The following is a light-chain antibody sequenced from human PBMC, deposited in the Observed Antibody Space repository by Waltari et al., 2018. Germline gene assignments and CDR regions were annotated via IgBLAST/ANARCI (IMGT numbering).Light chain of an antibody. J-gene: IGLJ3*02. CDR3: QTWATGIQV. Sequence: QLVLTQSPSAYASLRPSVTLPSTLSRRHSTYALPCHQQQPQKGPRYLMKLNSDGSHSKGDGIPDRFSGSSSGAERYLTISSLQSDDEADYYCQTWATGIQVFGGGTKLTVL. V-gene: IGLV4-69*01. CDR1: RRHSTYA. CDR2: LNSDGSH.